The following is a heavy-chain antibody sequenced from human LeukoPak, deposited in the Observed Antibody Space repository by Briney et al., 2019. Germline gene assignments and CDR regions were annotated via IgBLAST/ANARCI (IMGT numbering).Heavy chain of an antibody. CDR1: GGSISSGGYP. V-gene: IGHV4-30-2*01. CDR2: IYHSGST. CDR3: ARDGGIAAAGGPGWFDP. J-gene: IGHJ5*02. D-gene: IGHD6-13*01. Sequence: SQILSLTCAVSGGSISSGGYPWSWIRQPPGKGLEWIGYIYHSGSTYYNPSLKSRVTISVDRSKNQFSLKLSSVTAADTAVYYCARDGGIAAAGGPGWFDPWGQGTLVTVSS.